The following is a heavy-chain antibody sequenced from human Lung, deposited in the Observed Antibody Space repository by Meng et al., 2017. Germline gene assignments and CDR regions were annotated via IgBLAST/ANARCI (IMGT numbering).Heavy chain of an antibody. V-gene: IGHV4-34*01. Sequence: VKLQKLGAGLLKPSETRSPPGVVSGGSFSNYYWSWIRQPPGKGLEWMGEINHSGSTNYNPSLESRATISVDTSQNNLSLKLSSVTAADSAVYYCARGPTTMAHDFDYWGQGTLVTVSS. J-gene: IGHJ4*02. CDR1: GGSFSNYY. D-gene: IGHD4-11*01. CDR3: ARGPTTMAHDFDY. CDR2: INHSGST.